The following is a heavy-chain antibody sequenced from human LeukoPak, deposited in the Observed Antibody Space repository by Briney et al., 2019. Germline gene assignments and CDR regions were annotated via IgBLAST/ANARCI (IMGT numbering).Heavy chain of an antibody. CDR1: GYTFTGYY. D-gene: IGHD1-26*01. CDR3: ARTRPTWEGWGFEY. V-gene: IGHV1-2*02. Sequence: ASVKASCKASGYTFTGYYMHWLRQAPGQGLEWLGWINPNSGGTNYAQNFQGRVTMTTDTSTTTAYMDLRSLRSDDTAVYYCARTRPTWEGWGFEYWGQGTLVTVSS. J-gene: IGHJ4*02. CDR2: INPNSGGT.